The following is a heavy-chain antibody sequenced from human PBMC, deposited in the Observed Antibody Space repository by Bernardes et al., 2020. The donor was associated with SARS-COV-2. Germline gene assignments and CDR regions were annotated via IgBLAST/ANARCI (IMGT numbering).Heavy chain of an antibody. Sequence: VGSLRLSCAASGFTFSNYDMHWVRQATEKGLEWVSTIGVPGDTYYPHSVKGRFTISRENAKNSLFLQMSSLTAGDTAVYYCVVRTTSFDFWGQGTLVTVSS. D-gene: IGHD3-10*02. CDR2: IGVPGDT. V-gene: IGHV3-13*01. J-gene: IGHJ4*02. CDR1: GFTFSNYD. CDR3: VVRTTSFDF.